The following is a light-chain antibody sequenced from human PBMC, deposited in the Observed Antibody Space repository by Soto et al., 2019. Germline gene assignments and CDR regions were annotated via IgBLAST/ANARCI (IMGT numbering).Light chain of an antibody. V-gene: IGKV3-11*01. CDR1: QSVSSY. CDR3: QQYNSYPVT. J-gene: IGKJ4*01. Sequence: EIVLTQSPATLSLSPGERATLSCRASQSVSSYLAWYQQKPGQAPRLLIYDASNRATGIPARFSGSGSGTDFTLTISSLEPEDFATYYCQQYNSYPVTFGGGTKVDIK. CDR2: DAS.